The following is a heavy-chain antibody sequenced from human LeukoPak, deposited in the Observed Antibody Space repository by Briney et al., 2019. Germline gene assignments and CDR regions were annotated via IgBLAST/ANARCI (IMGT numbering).Heavy chain of an antibody. V-gene: IGHV4-39*07. CDR3: ARDFSSYFPDYDYDSSGYYFSDWFDP. J-gene: IGHJ5*02. Sequence: SETLSLTCTVSGGSISSSSYYWGWIRQPPGKGLEWIGSIYYSGSTYYNPSLKSRVTISVDTSKNQFSLKLSSVTAADTAVYYCARDFSSYFPDYDYDSSGYYFSDWFDPWGQGTLVTVSS. D-gene: IGHD3-22*01. CDR1: GGSISSSSYY. CDR2: IYYSGST.